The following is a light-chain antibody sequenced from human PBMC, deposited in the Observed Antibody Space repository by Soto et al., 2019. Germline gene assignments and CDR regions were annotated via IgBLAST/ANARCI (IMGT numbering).Light chain of an antibody. CDR2: NAS. CDR3: QQRSSWPLT. CDR1: QTVSSY. J-gene: IGKJ4*01. Sequence: EIVLIQSPATLSLSPGESATLSCRASQTVSSYLAWYQQRPGQTPRLLMYNASNRATGIAARFSGSGSTTDFTLTISSLEPEDFGVYYCQQRSSWPLTFGGGTTVEIK. V-gene: IGKV3-11*01.